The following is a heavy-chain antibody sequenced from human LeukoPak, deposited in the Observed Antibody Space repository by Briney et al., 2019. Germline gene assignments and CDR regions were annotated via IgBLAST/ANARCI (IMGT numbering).Heavy chain of an antibody. D-gene: IGHD6-19*01. CDR2: ISWSSGTI. CDR1: GFIFNNYA. V-gene: IGHV3-9*01. Sequence: GGSLRLSCAGSGFIFNNYAMHWVRQPPGKGLEWVSGISWSSGTIDYADSVRGRFTISRDNAKNSLYLQMDSLRVEDTAFYYYAKDSRRHYTSGPNPDSLHWGQGALVTVSS. J-gene: IGHJ4*02. CDR3: AKDSRRHYTSGPNPDSLH.